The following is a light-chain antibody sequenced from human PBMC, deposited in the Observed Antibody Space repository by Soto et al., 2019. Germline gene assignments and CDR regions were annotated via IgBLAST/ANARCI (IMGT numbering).Light chain of an antibody. V-gene: IGKV1-5*03. CDR2: KAS. CDR3: QQYNST. CDR1: QSISNW. J-gene: IGKJ2*01. Sequence: DIQMTQSPSTLSASVGDRVTITCRASQSISNWLAWYQQKPGKAPKLLIYKASNLESWVPSRFSGSGSGTEFTLTISSLQPDDFATYYCQQYNSTFGQGTKLELK.